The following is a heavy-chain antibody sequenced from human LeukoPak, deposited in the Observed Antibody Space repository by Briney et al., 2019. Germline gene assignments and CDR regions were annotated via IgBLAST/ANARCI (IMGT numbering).Heavy chain of an antibody. J-gene: IGHJ4*02. CDR2: IRYDGSNK. CDR1: GFTFSSYG. CDR3: AKDLEEYSSSELDY. D-gene: IGHD6-6*01. V-gene: IGHV3-30*02. Sequence: PGGSLRLYCAASGFTFSSYGMHWVRQAPGNGLELVSFIRYDGSNKYYADSVKGRFTISRDNSKNTLYLQMNSLRAEDTAVYYCAKDLEEYSSSELDYWGQGTLVTVSS.